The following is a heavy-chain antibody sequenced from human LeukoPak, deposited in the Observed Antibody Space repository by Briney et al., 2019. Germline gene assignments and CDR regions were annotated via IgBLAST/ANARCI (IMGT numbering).Heavy chain of an antibody. CDR1: GFTFSSYG. CDR2: IWYDGSNK. J-gene: IGHJ4*02. Sequence: GGSLRLSCAASGFTFSSYGMHWVRQAPGKGLEWVAVIWYDGSNKYYADSVKGRFTFSRDNSKNTLYLQMNSLRAEDTAVYYCAKLPSGGTGTALIDYWGQGTLVTVSS. V-gene: IGHV3-33*06. CDR3: AKLPSGGTGTALIDY. D-gene: IGHD1-1*01.